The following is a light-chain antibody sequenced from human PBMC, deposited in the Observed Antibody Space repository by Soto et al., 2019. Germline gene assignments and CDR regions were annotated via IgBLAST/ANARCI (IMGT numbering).Light chain of an antibody. CDR1: QGISSY. CDR2: AAS. CDR3: QQLNSYPSIT. Sequence: IQLTQSPSSLSASVGDRVTITCRASQGISSYLAWYQQKPGKAPKLLIYAASTLQSGVPSRFIGSGSGTDFTITISSLQPEDFATYYCQQLNSYPSITFGQGTRLEIK. J-gene: IGKJ5*01. V-gene: IGKV1-9*01.